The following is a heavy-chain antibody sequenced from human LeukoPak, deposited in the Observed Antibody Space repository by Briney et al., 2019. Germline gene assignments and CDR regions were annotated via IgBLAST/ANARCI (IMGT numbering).Heavy chain of an antibody. Sequence: ASAKVSCKASGFTFTSSAMQWVRQARGQRLEWIGWIVVGSGNTNYAQKFQERVTITRDMSTSTAYMELSSLRSEDTAVYYCAAETGDRLRVDYWGQGTLVTVSS. J-gene: IGHJ4*02. CDR1: GFTFTSSA. CDR3: AAETGDRLRVDY. D-gene: IGHD7-27*01. V-gene: IGHV1-58*02. CDR2: IVVGSGNT.